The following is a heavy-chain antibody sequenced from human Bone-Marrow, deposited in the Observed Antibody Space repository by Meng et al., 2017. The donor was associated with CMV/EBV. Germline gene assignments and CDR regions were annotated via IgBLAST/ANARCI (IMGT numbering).Heavy chain of an antibody. Sequence: GESLKISCAVSGITFDTFAMYWARQAPGKGLECVAVISYDGGTKYYADSVKGRFTISRDNRKNTLYLQMNSLRAEDTAVYYCARDPRWLESLDYWGQGTLVTVSS. V-gene: IGHV3-30*04. CDR2: ISYDGGTK. CDR3: ARDPRWLESLDY. CDR1: GITFDTFA. D-gene: IGHD3-22*01. J-gene: IGHJ4*02.